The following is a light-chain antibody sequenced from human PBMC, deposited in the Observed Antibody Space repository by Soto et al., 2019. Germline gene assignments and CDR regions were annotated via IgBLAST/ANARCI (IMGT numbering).Light chain of an antibody. CDR3: AAWDDSLNGGV. CDR1: SSNIGSNT. J-gene: IGLJ2*01. CDR2: SNN. V-gene: IGLV1-44*01. Sequence: QSALTQPPSASGTPGQRVTISCSGSSSNIGSNTVNWYQQLPGTAPKLLIYSNNQRPSGVPDRFSGSKSGTSASLAISGLQSEDDADYYCAAWDDSLNGGVFGGGTQLT.